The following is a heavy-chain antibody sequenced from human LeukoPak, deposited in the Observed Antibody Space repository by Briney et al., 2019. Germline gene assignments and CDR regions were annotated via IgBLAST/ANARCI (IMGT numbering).Heavy chain of an antibody. J-gene: IGHJ4*02. D-gene: IGHD6-13*01. Sequence: GGSLRLSCAASGFTFSSYWMSWVRQAPGKGLEWVANIKQDGSEKYYVDSVKGRFTISRDNAKNSLYLQMNSLRAEDTAVYYCASLGYSSSWYYFDYWGQGTLVTVSS. CDR3: ASLGYSSSWYYFDY. CDR1: GFTFSSYW. V-gene: IGHV3-7*01. CDR2: IKQDGSEK.